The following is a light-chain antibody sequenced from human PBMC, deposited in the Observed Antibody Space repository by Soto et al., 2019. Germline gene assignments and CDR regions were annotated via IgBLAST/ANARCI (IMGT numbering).Light chain of an antibody. CDR1: QSVRSER. J-gene: IGKJ5*01. CDR3: QQYDVSPIT. CDR2: DAS. Sequence: EIVLTQSPDTLSLSPGERATLSCRASQSVRSERLAWYQHKRGQAPRLVIFDASSRATGIPERFSGGGSGTDFTLTITRLEPEDFAVYFCQQYDVSPITFGLGTRLEIK. V-gene: IGKV3-20*01.